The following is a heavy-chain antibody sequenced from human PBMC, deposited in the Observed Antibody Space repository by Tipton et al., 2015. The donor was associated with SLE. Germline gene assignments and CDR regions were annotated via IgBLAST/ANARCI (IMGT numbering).Heavy chain of an antibody. V-gene: IGHV4-61*02. J-gene: IGHJ3*02. Sequence: TLSLTCTLSGGSVGSGTYYWTWIRQPAGKGLEWIGRIYTSGTTHYNPSLKSRVTISMDTSKNHFSLQLISVTAADTAVYYCAREEGQWDAFDIWGQGTMVTVSS. CDR3: AREEGQWDAFDI. CDR1: GGSVGSGTYY. D-gene: IGHD6-19*01. CDR2: IYTSGTT.